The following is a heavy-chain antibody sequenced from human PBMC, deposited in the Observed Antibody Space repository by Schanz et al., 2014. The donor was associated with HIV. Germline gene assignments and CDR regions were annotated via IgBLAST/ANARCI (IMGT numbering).Heavy chain of an antibody. Sequence: DVRLLESGGGLVQPGGSLRLSCAASGFTFSSHAMSWVRQAPGKGLEWVSSISGSGAYTYYADSVNGRFTISRDNSKNTLYLQMTTLRIDDTAVYYCAKPEYDSSGNSQSHFDYWGQGTLVTVSS. V-gene: IGHV3-23*01. J-gene: IGHJ4*02. D-gene: IGHD3-22*01. CDR2: ISGSGAYT. CDR1: GFTFSSHA. CDR3: AKPEYDSSGNSQSHFDY.